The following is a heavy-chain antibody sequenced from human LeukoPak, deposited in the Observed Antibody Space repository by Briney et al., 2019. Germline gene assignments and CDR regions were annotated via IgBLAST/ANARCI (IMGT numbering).Heavy chain of an antibody. CDR1: DGSMSGHY. CDR2: IYYGGSK. V-gene: IGHV4-59*11. Sequence: SETLSLTCTGSDGSMSGHYWNWIRQSPGKGLEWIGYIYYGGSKNYNPSLKSRVTMSIDTSRNQFSLKLSSVTAADTAVYYCARVRSDSSGYEFISGLDIWGQGTKVTVSS. CDR3: ARVRSDSSGYEFISGLDI. J-gene: IGHJ3*02. D-gene: IGHD3-22*01.